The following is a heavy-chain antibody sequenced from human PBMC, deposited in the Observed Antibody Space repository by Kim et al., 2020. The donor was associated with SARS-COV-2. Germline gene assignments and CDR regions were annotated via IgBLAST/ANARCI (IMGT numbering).Heavy chain of an antibody. CDR1: GGSISSYY. CDR3: ARTPLFRAFDI. D-gene: IGHD2-15*01. Sequence: SETLSLTCTVSGGSISSYYWSWIRQPPGKGLEWIGYIYYSGSTNYNPSLKSRVTISVDTSKNQFSLKLGSVTAADTAVYYCARTPLFRAFDIWGQGTMVTVSS. CDR2: IYYSGST. J-gene: IGHJ3*02. V-gene: IGHV4-59*01.